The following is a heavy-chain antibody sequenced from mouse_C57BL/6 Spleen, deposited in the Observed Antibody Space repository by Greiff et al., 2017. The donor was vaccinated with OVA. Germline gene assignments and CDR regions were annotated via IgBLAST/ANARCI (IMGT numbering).Heavy chain of an antibody. J-gene: IGHJ2*01. D-gene: IGHD3-2*02. CDR3: TRSHSSGYDFDY. CDR2: IDPETGGT. V-gene: IGHV1-15*01. Sequence: VQLQQSGAELVRPGASVTLSCKASGYTFTDYEMHWVKQTPVHGLEWIGAIDPETGGTAYNQKFKGKAILTADKSSSTAYMELRSLTSEDSAVYYCTRSHSSGYDFDYRGQGTTLTVSS. CDR1: GYTFTDYE.